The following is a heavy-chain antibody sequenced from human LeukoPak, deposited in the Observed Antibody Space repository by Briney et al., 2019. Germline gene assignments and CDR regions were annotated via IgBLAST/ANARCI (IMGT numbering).Heavy chain of an antibody. CDR3: AKGSYGEPFGY. Sequence: GGSLRLSCAASGFTVSSNYMSWVRQAPGKGLEWVSVIYSGGSTYYADSVKGRFTISRDNSKNTLYLQMNSLRAEDTAVYYCAKGSYGEPFGYWGQGTLVTVSS. V-gene: IGHV3-66*01. CDR1: GFTVSSNY. CDR2: IYSGGST. J-gene: IGHJ4*02. D-gene: IGHD4-17*01.